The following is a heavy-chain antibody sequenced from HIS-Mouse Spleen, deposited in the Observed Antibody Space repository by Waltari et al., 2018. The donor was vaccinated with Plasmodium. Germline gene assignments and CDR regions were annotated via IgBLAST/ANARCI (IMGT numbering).Heavy chain of an antibody. D-gene: IGHD5-12*01. CDR2: IYYSGST. J-gene: IGHJ3*02. CDR3: ARAEIVGAFDI. Sequence: QVPLQESGPGLVKPSEPLSLTCTVSGSSIISYYWIWIRKPPGKGLEWIGYIYYSGSTNYNPSLKSRVTISVDTSKNQFSLKLSSVTAADTAVYYCARAEIVGAFDIWGQGTMVTVSS. V-gene: IGHV4-59*01. CDR1: GSSIISYY.